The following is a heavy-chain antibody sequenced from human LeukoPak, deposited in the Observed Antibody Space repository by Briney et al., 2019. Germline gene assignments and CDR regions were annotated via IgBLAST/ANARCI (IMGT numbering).Heavy chain of an antibody. CDR3: AKDRGYIAAAGTED. D-gene: IGHD6-13*01. CDR2: ISWNSGNI. CDR1: GFTFDDYA. Sequence: GGSLRLSCAASGFTFDDYAMHWVRQAPGKGLEWVSGISWNSGNIGYADSVKGRFTISRDNAKNSLYLQMNSLRAEDTALYYCAKDRGYIAAAGTEDWGQGTLVTVSS. J-gene: IGHJ4*02. V-gene: IGHV3-9*01.